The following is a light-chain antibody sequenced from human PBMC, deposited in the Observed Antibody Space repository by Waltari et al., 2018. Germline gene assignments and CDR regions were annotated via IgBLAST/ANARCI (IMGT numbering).Light chain of an antibody. V-gene: IGKV3-15*01. CDR3: QQYDKWPLT. J-gene: IGKJ4*01. Sequence: EIVMTQSPGTLSVSPGERATLSCRASQSVSSKLAWYQQRPGQAPRLLMYDASTRATGIPASFSGSGSGTDFTLTISSLQSEDFAVYYCQQYDKWPLTFGGGTKVEIK. CDR2: DAS. CDR1: QSVSSK.